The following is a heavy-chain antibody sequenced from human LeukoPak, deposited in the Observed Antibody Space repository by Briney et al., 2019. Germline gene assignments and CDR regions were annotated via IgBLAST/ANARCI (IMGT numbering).Heavy chain of an antibody. CDR1: GFPLSSYE. J-gene: IGHJ4*02. CDR3: ARAPGGYSYGTPNFDY. CDR2: ISSSGSTI. D-gene: IGHD5-18*01. V-gene: IGHV3-48*03. Sequence: GGSLRLSCAASGFPLSSYEMSWVRQAPGKGLEWVSYISSSGSTIYYADSVKGRFTISRDNAKNSLYLQMNSLRAEDTAVYYCARAPGGYSYGTPNFDYWGQGTLVTVSS.